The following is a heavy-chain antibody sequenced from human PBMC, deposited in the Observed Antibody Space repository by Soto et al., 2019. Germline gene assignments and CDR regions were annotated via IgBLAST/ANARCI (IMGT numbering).Heavy chain of an antibody. CDR2: ISYDGSNK. V-gene: IGHV3-30*18. J-gene: IGHJ6*02. Sequence: LRLSCAASGFTFSSYGMHWVRQAPGKGLEWVAVISYDGSNKYYADSVKGRFTISRDNSKNTLYLQMNSLRAEDTAVYYCAKDRYCSGGSCYSTSLHYYGMDVWGQGTTVTVSS. D-gene: IGHD2-15*01. CDR3: AKDRYCSGGSCYSTSLHYYGMDV. CDR1: GFTFSSYG.